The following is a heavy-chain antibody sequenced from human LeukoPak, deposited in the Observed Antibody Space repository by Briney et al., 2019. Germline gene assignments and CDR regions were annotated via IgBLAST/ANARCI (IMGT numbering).Heavy chain of an antibody. J-gene: IGHJ4*02. CDR3: ARESPPGYDFDY. V-gene: IGHV3-53*01. D-gene: IGHD6-13*01. Sequence: PGGSLRLSCAASGFTVSSNYMSWVRQAPGKGLEWVSVIYSGGSTYYADSVKGRVTISRDNSKNTLYLQMNSLRAEDTAVYYCARESPPGYDFDYWGQGTLVTVSS. CDR1: GFTVSSNY. CDR2: IYSGGST.